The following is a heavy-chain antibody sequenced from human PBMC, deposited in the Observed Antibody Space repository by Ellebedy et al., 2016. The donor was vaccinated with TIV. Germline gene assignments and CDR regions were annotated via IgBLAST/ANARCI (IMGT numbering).Heavy chain of an antibody. CDR2: ISSSSSTI. J-gene: IGHJ4*02. CDR3: AKRYGEPFDY. Sequence: GESLKISCAASGFTFSSYSMNWVRQAPGKGLEWVSYISSSSSTIYYADSVKGRFTISRDNAKNSLYLQMNSLRAEDTAVYYCAKRYGEPFDYWGQGTLVTVSS. CDR1: GFTFSSYS. D-gene: IGHD4-17*01. V-gene: IGHV3-48*01.